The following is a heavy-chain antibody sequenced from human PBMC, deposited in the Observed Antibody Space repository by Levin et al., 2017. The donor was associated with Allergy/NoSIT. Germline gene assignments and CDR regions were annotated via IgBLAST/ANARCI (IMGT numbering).Heavy chain of an antibody. Sequence: GESLKISCAASGFTFSSYAMHWVRQAPGKGLEWVALISYDGGRKYYADFVKGRFPISRDNSKNTLDLQMHTLTPEDTALYYCAKDTSVGVGSYFNGVDVWGQGTTVTVSS. CDR3: AKDTSVGVGSYFNGVDV. CDR2: ISYDGGRK. D-gene: IGHD3-3*01. J-gene: IGHJ6*02. CDR1: GFTFSSYA. V-gene: IGHV3-30*18.